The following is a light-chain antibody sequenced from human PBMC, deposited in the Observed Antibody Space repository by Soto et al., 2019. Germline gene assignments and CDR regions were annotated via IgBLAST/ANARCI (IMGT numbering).Light chain of an antibody. J-gene: IGKJ2*01. CDR2: AAS. V-gene: IGKV1-39*01. CDR3: QQSYSSPQMYT. Sequence: DIQMTQSPSSLSASVGDRVTITCRAGQTISNSLNWYQQKPGKAPKLLVYAASNLQRGVPSRFSGSGSGTDFTLTISSLQPEDFATYYCQQSYSSPQMYTFGQGTNLEIK. CDR1: QTISNS.